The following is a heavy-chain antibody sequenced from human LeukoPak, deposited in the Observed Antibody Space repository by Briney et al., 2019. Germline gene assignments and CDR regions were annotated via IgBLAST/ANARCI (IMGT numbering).Heavy chain of an antibody. CDR3: ARELGELDDY. CDR1: GGSISSSNYY. Sequence: SETLSLTCTVSGGSISSSNYYWGWIRQPPGKGLEWIGEINHSGSTNYNPSLKSRVTISVDTSKNQFSLKLSSVTAADTAVYYCARELGELDDYWGQGTLVTVSS. D-gene: IGHD3-10*01. V-gene: IGHV4-39*07. CDR2: INHSGST. J-gene: IGHJ4*02.